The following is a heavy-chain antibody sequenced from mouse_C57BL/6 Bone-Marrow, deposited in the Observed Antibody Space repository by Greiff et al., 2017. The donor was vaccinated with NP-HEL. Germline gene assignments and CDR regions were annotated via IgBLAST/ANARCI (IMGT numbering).Heavy chain of an antibody. V-gene: IGHV5-9-1*02. Sequence: EVQRVESGEGLVKPGGSLKLSCAASGFTFSSYAMSWVRQTPEKRLEWVAYISSGGDYIYYADTVKGRFTISRDNARNTLYLQMSSLKSEDTAMYYCTRDRDSFYYYGSSHWYFDVWGTGTTVTVSS. CDR1: GFTFSSYA. D-gene: IGHD1-1*01. CDR2: ISSGGDYI. CDR3: TRDRDSFYYYGSSHWYFDV. J-gene: IGHJ1*03.